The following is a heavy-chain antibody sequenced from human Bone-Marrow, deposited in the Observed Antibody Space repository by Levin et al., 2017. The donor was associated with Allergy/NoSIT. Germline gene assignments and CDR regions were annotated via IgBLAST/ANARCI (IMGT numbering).Heavy chain of an antibody. V-gene: IGHV1-2*02. CDR3: VRDTQTGDHDAFDI. CDR1: GYTFTGYY. J-gene: IGHJ3*02. CDR2: NNPNTGGT. D-gene: IGHD1-1*01. Sequence: KPGESLKISCKTSGYTFTGYYMHWVRQVPGQGLEWMGWNNPNTGGTKYAQKFQGRVTMTRDTSISTAYMELSGLISDDTAVYYCVRDTQTGDHDAFDIWGQGTMVTVSS.